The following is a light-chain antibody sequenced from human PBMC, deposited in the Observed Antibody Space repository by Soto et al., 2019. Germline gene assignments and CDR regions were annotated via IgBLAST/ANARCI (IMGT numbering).Light chain of an antibody. V-gene: IGLV2-8*01. CDR3: SSYAGSNNYV. Sequence: QLVLTQPPSASGSPGQSVTISCTGTSSDVGGYNYVYWYQQHPGKAPKLMIYEVSKRPSGVPDRFSGSKSGNTASLTVSGLQAEDEADYYCSSYAGSNNYVFGTGTKLTVL. CDR1: SSDVGGYNY. J-gene: IGLJ1*01. CDR2: EVS.